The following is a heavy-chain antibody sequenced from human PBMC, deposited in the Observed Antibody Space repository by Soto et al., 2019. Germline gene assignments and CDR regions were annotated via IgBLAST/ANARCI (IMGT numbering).Heavy chain of an antibody. D-gene: IGHD3-9*01. Sequence: TLSLTCAVSGGSISSGGYSWSWIRQPPGKGLEWIGYIYHSGSTYYNPSLKSRVTISVDRSKNQFSLKLSSVTAADSAVYFCARLEGLATISYYFDFWGPGALVTVSS. CDR1: GGSISSGGYS. CDR2: IYHSGST. V-gene: IGHV4-30-2*01. J-gene: IGHJ4*02. CDR3: ARLEGLATISYYFDF.